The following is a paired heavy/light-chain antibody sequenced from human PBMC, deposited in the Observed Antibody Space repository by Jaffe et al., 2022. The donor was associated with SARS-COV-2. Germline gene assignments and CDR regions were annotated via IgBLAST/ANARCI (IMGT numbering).Heavy chain of an antibody. Sequence: QLQLQESGPGLVKPSETLSLTCSVSGGSINMTYYWAWIRQSPGKALEWVGSIYYTGRTYYNPSLRSRVGLSVDTARSLFSLSLASATAADTAVYYCARQYDFSWGRHLDYWGPGAPVTVSS. CDR2: IYYTGRT. J-gene: IGHJ4*02. D-gene: IGHD3-16*01. CDR1: GGSINMTYY. V-gene: IGHV4-39*02. CDR3: ARQYDFSWGRHLDY.
Light chain of an antibody. CDR1: QGISSN. CDR3: QQYSNWPPVT. V-gene: IGKV3-15*01. CDR2: GVS. J-gene: IGKJ4*01. Sequence: EIVMTQSPVTLSVSPGERATLSCRASQGISSNLAWFQQKLGQAPRLLIYGVSTRATGVPARFSGSGSGTEFNLSISSLQSEDSAVYFCQQYSNWPPVTFGGGTKVEI.